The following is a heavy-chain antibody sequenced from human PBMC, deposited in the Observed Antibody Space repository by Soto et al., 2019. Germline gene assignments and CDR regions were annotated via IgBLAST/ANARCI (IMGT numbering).Heavy chain of an antibody. V-gene: IGHV4-59*01. CDR1: GGSISNYY. J-gene: IGHJ5*02. Sequence: PSETLSLTCTVSGGSISNYYWTWVRQSPEKGLEWIGYMYYNGNINYNPSLTSRVTISIDTSKNQFSLTLKSVTAADMAVYYCACGGNWFDPWGQGVLVTVSS. CDR3: ACGGNWFDP. D-gene: IGHD3-16*01. CDR2: MYYNGNI.